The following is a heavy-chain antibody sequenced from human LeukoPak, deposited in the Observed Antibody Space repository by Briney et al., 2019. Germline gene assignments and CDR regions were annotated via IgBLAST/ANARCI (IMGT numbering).Heavy chain of an antibody. Sequence: GGSLRLSCAASGFTVSSNYMSWVRLAPGKGLEWVSVIYSGGSTYYADSVKGRFTISRDNSKNTLYLQMNSLRAEDTAVYYCARPSPKDYGAFDIWGQGTMVTVSS. D-gene: IGHD4-17*01. CDR2: IYSGGST. V-gene: IGHV3-66*04. CDR3: ARPSPKDYGAFDI. J-gene: IGHJ3*02. CDR1: GFTVSSNY.